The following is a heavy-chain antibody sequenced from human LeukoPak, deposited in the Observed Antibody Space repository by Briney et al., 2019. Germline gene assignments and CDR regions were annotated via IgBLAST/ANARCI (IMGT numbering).Heavy chain of an antibody. CDR3: ARLQPRSSRFLEWLSYFDN. CDR1: GYSFTSYW. J-gene: IGHJ4*02. V-gene: IGHV5-51*01. D-gene: IGHD3-3*01. Sequence: NHGESLKISCKGSGYSFTSYWIGWVRQMPGKGLEWMGIIYPGDSDTRYSPSFQGQVTISADKSINTASLQWSSLKASDTAIYYCARLQPRSSRFLEWLSYFDNWGQGTLVTVSS. CDR2: IYPGDSDT.